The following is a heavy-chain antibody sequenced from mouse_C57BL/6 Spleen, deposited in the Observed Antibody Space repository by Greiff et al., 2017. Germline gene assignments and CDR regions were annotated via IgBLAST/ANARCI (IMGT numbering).Heavy chain of an antibody. Sequence: QVQLKQSGAELVRPGTSVKVSCKASGYAFTNYLIEWVKQRPGQGLEWIGVINPGSGGTNYNEKFKGKATLTADKSSSTAYMQLSSLTSEDSAVYFCARSTTTVVATDYFDYWSQGTTLTVSS. CDR3: ARSTTTVVATDYFDY. J-gene: IGHJ2*01. D-gene: IGHD1-1*01. V-gene: IGHV1-54*01. CDR1: GYAFTNYL. CDR2: INPGSGGT.